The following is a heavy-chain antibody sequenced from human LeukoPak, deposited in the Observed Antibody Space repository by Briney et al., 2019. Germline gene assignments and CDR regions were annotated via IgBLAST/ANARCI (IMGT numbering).Heavy chain of an antibody. D-gene: IGHD3-16*02. CDR2: IYTSGNT. Sequence: SETLSLTCTVSGGSISTYHWSWIRQPAGKGLEWIGRIYTSGNTYYNPSLKSRVTMSVDTSKNQFSLKLSSVTAADTAVYYCARDYPGATYNWFDPWGQGTLVTVSS. CDR1: GGSISTYH. J-gene: IGHJ5*02. CDR3: ARDYPGATYNWFDP. V-gene: IGHV4-4*07.